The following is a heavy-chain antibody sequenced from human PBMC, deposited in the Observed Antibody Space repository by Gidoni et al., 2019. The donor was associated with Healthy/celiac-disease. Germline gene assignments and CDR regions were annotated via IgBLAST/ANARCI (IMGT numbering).Heavy chain of an antibody. CDR2: IYHSGST. V-gene: IGHV4-4*02. D-gene: IGHD2-15*01. J-gene: IGHJ3*02. CDR1: GGSISSSNW. Sequence: QVQLQESGPGLVKPSGTLSLTCAVAGGSISSSNWWSWVRQPPGKGLEWIGEIYHSGSTNYNPSLKSRVTISVDKSKNQFSLKLSSVTAADTAVYYCAKYCSGGSCYSFDAFDIWGQGTMVTVSS. CDR3: AKYCSGGSCYSFDAFDI.